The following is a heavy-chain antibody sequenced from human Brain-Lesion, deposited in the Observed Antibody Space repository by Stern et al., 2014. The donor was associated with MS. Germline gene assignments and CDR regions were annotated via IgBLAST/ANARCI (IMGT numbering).Heavy chain of an antibody. D-gene: IGHD2-15*01. CDR3: AGEEDIRYCSGGSCTGNWFDP. CDR2: IYYSGNT. J-gene: IGHJ5*02. Sequence: QLVESGPGLVKPSETLSLTCTVAGGSVSSTSYAWAWIRQPPGKGLEWIGTIYYSGNTYYSPSLKSRLTISLDTSKNQFSPQLGSGTAADTAVYYCAGEEDIRYCSGGSCTGNWFDPWGQGTLVTVSS. CDR1: GGSVSSTSYA. V-gene: IGHV4-39*01.